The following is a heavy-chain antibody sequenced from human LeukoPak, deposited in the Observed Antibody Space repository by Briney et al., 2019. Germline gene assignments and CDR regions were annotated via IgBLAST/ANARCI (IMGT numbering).Heavy chain of an antibody. D-gene: IGHD6-6*01. Sequence: ASVKVSCKASGYTFTGYYMHWVRQAPGQGLEWMGWINPNSGGTNYAQKFQGRVTMTRDTSISTAYMELSRLRSDDTAVYYCAREYSSSYNWSDPWGQGTLVTVSS. V-gene: IGHV1-2*02. CDR3: AREYSSSYNWSDP. CDR2: INPNSGGT. J-gene: IGHJ5*02. CDR1: GYTFTGYY.